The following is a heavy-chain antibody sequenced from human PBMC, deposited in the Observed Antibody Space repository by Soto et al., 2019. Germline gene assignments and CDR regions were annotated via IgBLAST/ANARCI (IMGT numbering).Heavy chain of an antibody. J-gene: IGHJ6*03. CDR2: ISSSSSTI. Sequence: EVQLVESGGGLVQPGGSLRLSCAASGFTFSSYSMNWVRQAPGKGLEWVSYISSSSSTIYYADSVKGRFTISRDKAKNSLYLQMNSLRAEDTAVYYCARDNYYGSGSFKGSYYYYYMDVWGKGTTVTVSS. V-gene: IGHV3-48*01. CDR1: GFTFSSYS. D-gene: IGHD3-10*01. CDR3: ARDNYYGSGSFKGSYYYYYMDV.